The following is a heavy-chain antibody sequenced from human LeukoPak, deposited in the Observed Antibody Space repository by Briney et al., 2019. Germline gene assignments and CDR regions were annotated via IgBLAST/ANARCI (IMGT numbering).Heavy chain of an antibody. CDR2: IYYSGST. D-gene: IGHD2-2*01. V-gene: IGHV4-39*01. CDR3: ARQAKVPAAIEP. CDR1: GGSISSSSYY. J-gene: IGHJ5*02. Sequence: PSETLSLTCTVSGGSISSSSYYWGWIRQPPGKGLEWIGSIYYSGSTYYNPSLKSRVTISVDTSKNQFSLKLSSVTAADTAVYYCARQAKVPAAIEPWGQGTLVTVSS.